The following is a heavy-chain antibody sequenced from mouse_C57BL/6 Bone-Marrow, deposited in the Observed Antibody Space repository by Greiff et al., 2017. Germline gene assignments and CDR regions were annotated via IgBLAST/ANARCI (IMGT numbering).Heavy chain of an antibody. CDR3: ARQGHAMDY. CDR1: GFTFSDYG. J-gene: IGHJ4*01. CDR2: ISNLAYSI. Sequence: EVQGVESGGGLVQPGGSLKLSCAASGFTFSDYGMAWVRQAPRKGPEWVAFISNLAYSIYYADTVTGRFTFSRENAKNTLYLEMSSLRSEDTAMYYCARQGHAMDYWGQGTSVTVSS. V-gene: IGHV5-15*01.